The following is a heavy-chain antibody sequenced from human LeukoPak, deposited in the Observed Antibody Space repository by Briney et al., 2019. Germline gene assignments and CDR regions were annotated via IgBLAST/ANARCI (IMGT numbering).Heavy chain of an antibody. CDR3: ARYGTTVVTDY. D-gene: IGHD4-23*01. CDR1: GGSISSGSYY. CDR2: IYTSGST. V-gene: IGHV4-61*02. Sequence: SQTLSLTCTVSGGSISSGSYYWSWIRQPAGKGLEWIGRIYTSGSTNYNPSLKSRVTISVDTSKNQFSLKLSSVTVADTAVYYCARYGTTVVTDYWGQGTLVTVSS. J-gene: IGHJ4*02.